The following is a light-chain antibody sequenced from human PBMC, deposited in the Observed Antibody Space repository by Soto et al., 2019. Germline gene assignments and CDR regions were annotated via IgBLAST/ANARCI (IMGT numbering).Light chain of an antibody. J-gene: IGKJ1*01. CDR3: QHYNTYST. Sequence: GARVTITCPASQSISSWLAWYQQKPGKAPKLLIYDAASLEGEVPSWIGGSGSATEFTLTISSLQPDDFATYCCQHYNTYSTFGQGTKVDIK. V-gene: IGKV1-5*01. CDR1: QSISSW. CDR2: DAA.